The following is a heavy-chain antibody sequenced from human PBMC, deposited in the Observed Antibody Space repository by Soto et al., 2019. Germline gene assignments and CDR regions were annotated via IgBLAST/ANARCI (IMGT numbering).Heavy chain of an antibody. V-gene: IGHV3-9*01. CDR1: GFTFGDYG. D-gene: IGHD3-3*01. CDR2: ITWNSGNI. CDR3: LKDGLTSLFGLVYDGSNI. Sequence: EVQLVESGGGLVQPGRSLRLSCVASGFTFGDYGMHGVRQAPGRGPEWVSGITWNSGNIAYAETVKGRFTISRDNAKNSLYLQMNSLRAEDTALYYCLKDGLTSLFGLVYDGSNIWGHGTMVIVSS. J-gene: IGHJ3*02.